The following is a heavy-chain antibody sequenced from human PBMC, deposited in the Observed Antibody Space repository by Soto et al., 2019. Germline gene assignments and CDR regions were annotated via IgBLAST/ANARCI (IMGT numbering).Heavy chain of an antibody. CDR1: GFTFSSYA. D-gene: IGHD3-3*01. CDR3: ARVYYDFWSGYWNYFDY. CDR2: ISGSGGST. Sequence: GSLRLSCAASGFTFSSYAMSWVRQAPGKGLEWVSAISGSGGSTYYADSVKGRFTISRDNSKNTLYLQMNSLRAEDTAVYYCARVYYDFWSGYWNYFDYWGQGTLVTVSS. V-gene: IGHV3-23*01. J-gene: IGHJ4*02.